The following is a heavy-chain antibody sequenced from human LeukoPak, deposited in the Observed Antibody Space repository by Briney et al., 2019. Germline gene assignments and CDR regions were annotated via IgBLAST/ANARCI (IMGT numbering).Heavy chain of an antibody. CDR2: ISSSSSYI. V-gene: IGHV3-21*01. CDR3: ARDLLVGATYSDY. Sequence: GASVKVSCKASGYTFSSYSMNWVRQAPGKGLEWVSSISSSSSYIYYADSVKGRFTISRDNAKNSLYLQMNSLRAEDTAVYYCARDLLVGATYSDYWGQGTLVTVSS. CDR1: GYTFSSYS. J-gene: IGHJ4*02. D-gene: IGHD1-26*01.